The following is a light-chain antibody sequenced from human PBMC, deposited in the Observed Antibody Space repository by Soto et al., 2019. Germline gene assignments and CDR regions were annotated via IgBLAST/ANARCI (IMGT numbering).Light chain of an antibody. V-gene: IGKV3-11*01. J-gene: IGKJ4*01. Sequence: EIVLTQSPATLSLSPGERATFSCRASQSVSNYLAWYQQKPGQAPRLLMYDASKRATGIPTRFSGSGSGTDFTLTIDSLEPEDFAVYYCQQYDNWPLTFGGGTKVDIK. CDR1: QSVSNY. CDR2: DAS. CDR3: QQYDNWPLT.